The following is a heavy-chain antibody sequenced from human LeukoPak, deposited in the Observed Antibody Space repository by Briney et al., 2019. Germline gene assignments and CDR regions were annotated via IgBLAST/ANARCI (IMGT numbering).Heavy chain of an antibody. J-gene: IGHJ3*02. CDR3: AKDEEWELLGLDAFDI. Sequence: PEGSLRLSCAASGFTFSSYAMSWVRQAPGKGLEWVSAISGSGGSTYYADSVKGRFTISRDNSKNTLYLQLNSLRAEDTAVYYCAKDEEWELLGLDAFDIWGQGTMVTVSS. D-gene: IGHD1-26*01. V-gene: IGHV3-23*01. CDR1: GFTFSSYA. CDR2: ISGSGGST.